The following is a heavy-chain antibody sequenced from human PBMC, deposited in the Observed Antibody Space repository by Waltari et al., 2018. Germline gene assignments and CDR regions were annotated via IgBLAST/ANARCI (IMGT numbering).Heavy chain of an antibody. CDR1: GKTIKGYY. Sequence: VQLVQSGAEVKNPGASVRIYCKISGKTIKGYYLHWVRQAPGQGLEFLGWMHPANGGTRYTQKFQGRVALTRDTSIETSYMELSRLTSEDTAIYFCALLPNFNEYLFDFWGQGTLVTVSS. V-gene: IGHV1-2*02. CDR2: MHPANGGT. D-gene: IGHD7-27*01. CDR3: ALLPNFNEYLFDF. J-gene: IGHJ4*02.